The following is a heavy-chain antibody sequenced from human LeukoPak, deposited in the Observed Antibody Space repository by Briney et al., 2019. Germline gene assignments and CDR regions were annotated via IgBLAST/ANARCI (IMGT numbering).Heavy chain of an antibody. CDR3: AREGIYDSSGYYYFGGGNYFDY. CDR2: IYHSGST. D-gene: IGHD3-22*01. CDR1: GYSISNGYY. V-gene: IGHV4-38-2*02. J-gene: IGHJ4*02. Sequence: PSETLSLTCTVSGYSISNGYYWGWIRQPPGKGLEWIGSIYHSGSTYYNPSLKSRVTISVDTSKNQFSLKLSSVTAADTAVYYCAREGIYDSSGYYYFGGGNYFDYWGQGTLVTVSS.